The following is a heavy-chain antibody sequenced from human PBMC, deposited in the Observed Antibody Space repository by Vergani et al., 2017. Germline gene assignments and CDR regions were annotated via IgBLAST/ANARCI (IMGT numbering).Heavy chain of an antibody. CDR2: ISSSSSYI. Sequence: EVQLVESGGGLVKPGGSLRLSCAASGFTFSSYSMNWVRQAPGKGLEWVSSISSSSSYIYYADSVKGRFTIARDNAKNSLYLQMNSLRAEDTAVYYCARGDFDPAGEAFDIWGQGTMVTVSS. CDR3: ARGDFDPAGEAFDI. CDR1: GFTFSSYS. D-gene: IGHD3-9*01. J-gene: IGHJ3*02. V-gene: IGHV3-21*01.